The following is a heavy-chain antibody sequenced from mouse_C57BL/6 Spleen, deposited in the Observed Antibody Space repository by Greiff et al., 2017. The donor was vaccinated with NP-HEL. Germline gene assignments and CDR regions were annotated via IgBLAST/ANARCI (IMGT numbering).Heavy chain of an antibody. Sequence: DVHLVESGEGLVKPGGSLKLSCAASGFTFSSYAMSWVRQTPEKRLEWVAYISSGGDYIYYADTVKGRFTISRDNARNTLYLQMSSLKSEDTAMYYCTREGYSNYHVPYYYAMDYWGQGTSVTVSS. CDR2: ISSGGDYI. D-gene: IGHD2-5*01. V-gene: IGHV5-9-1*02. J-gene: IGHJ4*01. CDR1: GFTFSSYA. CDR3: TREGYSNYHVPYYYAMDY.